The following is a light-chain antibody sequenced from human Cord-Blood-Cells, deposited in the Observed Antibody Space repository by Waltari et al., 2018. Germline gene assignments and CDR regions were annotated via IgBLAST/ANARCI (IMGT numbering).Light chain of an antibody. Sequence: AIRMTQTPSSFSASTGDRVTITCRASQGISSYLALDQQKPGKAPKLLIYAASTLQSGVPSRFSGSGSGTDFTLTISCLQSEDFATYYCQQYYSYPRTFGQGTKVEIK. V-gene: IGKV1-8*01. CDR3: QQYYSYPRT. CDR1: QGISSY. CDR2: AAS. J-gene: IGKJ1*01.